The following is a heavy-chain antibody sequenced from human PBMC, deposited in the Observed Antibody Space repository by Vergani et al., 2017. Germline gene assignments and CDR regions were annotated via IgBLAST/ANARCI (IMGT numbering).Heavy chain of an antibody. CDR3: AKAPDNGVCDD. J-gene: IGHJ4*02. CDR2: IQFDGSNK. D-gene: IGHD2-8*01. V-gene: IGHV3-30*02. CDR1: GFTLSNYD. Sequence: QVQLVESGGGVVQRGGSLRLSCATSGFTLSNYDMQWIRQGPGKGLEFVAFIQFDGSNKYYADSVKGRFTISRDNSKNTLYLQMNSLRAEDTAVYYCAKAPDNGVCDDWGQGTLVTVSS.